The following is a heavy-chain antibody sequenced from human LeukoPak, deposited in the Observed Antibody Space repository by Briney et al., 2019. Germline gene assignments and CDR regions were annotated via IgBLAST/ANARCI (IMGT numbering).Heavy chain of an antibody. V-gene: IGHV1-2*02. CDR3: ARDFAWLWDAFDI. CDR2: INPNSGGT. CDR1: GYTFTGYY. D-gene: IGHD5-12*01. J-gene: IGHJ3*02. Sequence: ASVKVSCKASGYTFTGYYMHWVRQAPGQGLEWMGWINPNSGGTNYAQKFQGRVTMTRDTSISTAYMELSRLRSDDTAVYYCARDFAWLWDAFDIWGQGTMVTASS.